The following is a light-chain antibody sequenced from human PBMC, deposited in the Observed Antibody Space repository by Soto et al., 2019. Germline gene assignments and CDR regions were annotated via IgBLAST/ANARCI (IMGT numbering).Light chain of an antibody. Sequence: NFMLTQPHSVSESPGKTVTISCTRSSGSIASKYVQWYQQRPGSSPTAVIYEDNQRPSGVPDRFSGSIDSSSNSASLTISGLKTEDEADYYCQSYDSTNRCAVFGGGTQLTVL. V-gene: IGLV6-57*01. CDR2: EDN. J-gene: IGLJ7*01. CDR3: QSYDSTNRCAV. CDR1: SGSIASKY.